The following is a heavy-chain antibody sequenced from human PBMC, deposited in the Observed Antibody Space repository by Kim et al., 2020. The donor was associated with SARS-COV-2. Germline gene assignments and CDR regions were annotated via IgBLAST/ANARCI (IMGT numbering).Heavy chain of an antibody. CDR1: GFTFSSYA. V-gene: IGHV3-23*01. D-gene: IGHD5-12*01. CDR3: ATDLGDGYNSDAFDI. Sequence: GGSLRLSCAASGFTFSSYAMSWVRQAPGKGLEWVSAISFSGGSTYYADSVKGRFTISRDNSKNTLYLQMNSLRAEDTAVYYCATDLGDGYNSDAFDIWGPGTMVTVSS. CDR2: ISFSGGST. J-gene: IGHJ3*02.